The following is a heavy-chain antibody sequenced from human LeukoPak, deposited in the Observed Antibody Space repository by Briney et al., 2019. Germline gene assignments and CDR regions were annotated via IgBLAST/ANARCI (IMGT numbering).Heavy chain of an antibody. D-gene: IGHD5-24*01. J-gene: IGHJ4*02. V-gene: IGHV4-59*08. CDR3: ARQGEMATDFDY. CDR1: GGSISSYY. Sequence: PGTLSLTCTVSGGSISSYYWSWIRQPPGKGLEWVGYIYYSGSTNYNPSLKSRVTISVDTSKNQFSLKLSSVTAADTAVYYCARQGEMATDFDYWGQGTLVTVSS. CDR2: IYYSGST.